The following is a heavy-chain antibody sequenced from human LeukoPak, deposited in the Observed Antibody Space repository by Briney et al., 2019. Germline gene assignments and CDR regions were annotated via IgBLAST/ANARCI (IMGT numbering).Heavy chain of an antibody. Sequence: ASVKVSCKASGYTSISYNMHWVRQAPGQGLEWMGIINPSGGSTIYAQKLQGRVTMTRDTSTSTFYMELSSLSSEDTAVYYCAREWLDDAFDFWGHGTMVTISS. CDR2: INPSGGST. CDR1: GYTSISYN. J-gene: IGHJ3*01. V-gene: IGHV1-46*04. D-gene: IGHD6-19*01. CDR3: AREWLDDAFDF.